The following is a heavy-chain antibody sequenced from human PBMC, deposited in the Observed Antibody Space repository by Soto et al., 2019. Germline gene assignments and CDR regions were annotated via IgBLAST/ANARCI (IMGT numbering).Heavy chain of an antibody. D-gene: IGHD5-12*01. J-gene: IGHJ4*02. CDR3: AREKGGYSGYDLVPGEY. CDR2: IDPSDSYT. V-gene: IGHV5-10-1*01. Sequence: GESLKISCKGSGDSFTSYWSSWVRQMPGKGLEWMGRIDPSDSYTNYSPSFQGHVTISADKSISTAYLQWSSLRDEDTAVYYCAREKGGYSGYDLVPGEYWGQGTLVTVSS. CDR1: GDSFTSYW.